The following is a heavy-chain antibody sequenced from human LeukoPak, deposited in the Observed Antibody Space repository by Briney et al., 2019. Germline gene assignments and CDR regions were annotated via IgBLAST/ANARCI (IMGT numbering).Heavy chain of an antibody. CDR3: VRDFDC. V-gene: IGHV3-74*01. J-gene: IGHJ4*02. CDR2: ISTDGFST. CDR1: GFTFSSYW. Sequence: GGSLRLSCAASGFTFSSYWMHWVRQVRGKGLVWVSRISTDGFSTIYADSVRGRFTISGDNAKNSLYLQMNSLRAEDTAMYYCVRDFDCWGQGTLVTVSS.